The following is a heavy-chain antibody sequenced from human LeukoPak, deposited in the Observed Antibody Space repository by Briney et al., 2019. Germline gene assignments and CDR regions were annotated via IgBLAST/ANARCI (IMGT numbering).Heavy chain of an antibody. Sequence: QPGRSLRLSCTASGFTFGDYAMSWVRQAPGKGLEWIGFIRNLDNGGTTEYAASVKGRVTISRDDSKSIAYLQMNSLKTEDTAVYYCSRFYSSGWASGAFDIWGQGTMVTVSS. CDR2: IRNLDNGGTT. D-gene: IGHD3-22*01. CDR3: SRFYSSGWASGAFDI. J-gene: IGHJ3*02. V-gene: IGHV3-49*04. CDR1: GFTFGDYA.